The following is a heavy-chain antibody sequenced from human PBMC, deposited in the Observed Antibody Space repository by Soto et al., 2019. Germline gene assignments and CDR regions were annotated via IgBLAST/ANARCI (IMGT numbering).Heavy chain of an antibody. D-gene: IGHD5-12*01. V-gene: IGHV3-13*04. CDR2: IGTAGDA. CDR3: ARRIVATETFDY. CDR1: GCTFSSYD. Sequence: GGSLRLSCAASGCTFSSYDMHWVRQVTGKGLEWVSAIGTAGDAYYPNSVKGRFTISRENAKNSLYLQMNSLRAADTAVYYCARRIVATETFDYWGQGTLVTVSS. J-gene: IGHJ4*02.